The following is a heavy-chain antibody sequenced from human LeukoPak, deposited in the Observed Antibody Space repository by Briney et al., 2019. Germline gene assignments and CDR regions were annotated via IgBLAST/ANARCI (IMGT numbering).Heavy chain of an antibody. D-gene: IGHD3-22*01. J-gene: IGHJ4*02. CDR2: IYYSGST. V-gene: IGHV4-59*01. CDR1: GGSISSYY. Sequence: SETLSLTCTVSGGSISSYYWSWIRQPPGKGLEWIGYIYYSGSTNYNPSLKSRVTISVDTSKNQFSLKLSSVTVADTAVYYCARVPMIVVVTEYYFDYWGQGTLVTVSS. CDR3: ARVPMIVVVTEYYFDY.